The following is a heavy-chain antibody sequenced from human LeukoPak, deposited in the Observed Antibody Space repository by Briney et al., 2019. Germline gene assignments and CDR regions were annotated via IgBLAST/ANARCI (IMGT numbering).Heavy chain of an antibody. CDR1: GFTFSSYA. CDR2: ISGSGGST. V-gene: IGHV3-23*01. CDR3: AKEYYYDSSGYPLGFFDY. Sequence: GGSLRLSCAASGFTFSSYAMSWVRQAPGKGLEWVSAISGSGGSTYYADSVKGRFTTSRDNSKNTLYLQMNSLRAEDTAVYYCAKEYYYDSSGYPLGFFDYWGQGTLVTVSS. D-gene: IGHD3-22*01. J-gene: IGHJ4*02.